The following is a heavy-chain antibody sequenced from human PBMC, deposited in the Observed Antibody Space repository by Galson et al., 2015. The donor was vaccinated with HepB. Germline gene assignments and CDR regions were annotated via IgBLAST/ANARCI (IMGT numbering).Heavy chain of an antibody. Sequence: SVKVSCKASGGTFSSYTISWVRQAPGQGLEWMGWISAYNGNTNYAQKLQGRVTLTTDTSTSTAYMELRSLRSDDTAVYYCARDSGGGTYCSGGSCYHYGMDVWGQGTTVTVSS. D-gene: IGHD2-15*01. CDR1: GGTFSSYT. V-gene: IGHV1-18*01. CDR2: ISAYNGNT. J-gene: IGHJ6*02. CDR3: ARDSGGGTYCSGGSCYHYGMDV.